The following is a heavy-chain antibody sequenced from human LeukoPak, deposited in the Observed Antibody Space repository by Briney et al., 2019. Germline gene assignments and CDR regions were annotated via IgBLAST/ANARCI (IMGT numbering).Heavy chain of an antibody. D-gene: IGHD3-10*01. V-gene: IGHV4-34*01. CDR3: ARLLSNSGSYYYYYYYGMDV. Sequence: SETLSLTCAVYGGSFSGYYWSWIRQPPGKGLEWIGEINHSGSTNYNPSLKSRVTISVDTSKNQFSLKLSSVTAADTAVYYCARLLSNSGSYYYYYYYGMDVWGQGTTVTVSS. CDR2: INHSGST. J-gene: IGHJ6*02. CDR1: GGSFSGYY.